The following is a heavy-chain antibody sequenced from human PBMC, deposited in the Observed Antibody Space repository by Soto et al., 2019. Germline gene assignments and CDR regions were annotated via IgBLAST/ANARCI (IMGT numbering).Heavy chain of an antibody. D-gene: IGHD2-15*01. J-gene: IGHJ6*02. CDR3: ARARNCSGGSCRSSYYYYGMDV. CDR2: IWYDGSNK. Sequence: QSGGSLRLSCAASGFTFSSYGMHWVRQAPGKGLEWVAVIWYDGSNKYYADSVKGRFTISRDNSKNTLYLQMNSLRAEDTAVYYCARARNCSGGSCRSSYYYYGMDVWGQGTTVTVSS. CDR1: GFTFSSYG. V-gene: IGHV3-33*01.